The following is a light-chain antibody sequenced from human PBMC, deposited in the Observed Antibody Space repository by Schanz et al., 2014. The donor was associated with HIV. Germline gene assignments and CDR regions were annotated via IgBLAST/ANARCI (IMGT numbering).Light chain of an antibody. CDR2: GAS. V-gene: IGKV1-9*01. J-gene: IGKJ2*01. CDR3: QQFNSYPHT. Sequence: IQLTQSPSSLSASVGDRVTITCRASQDISTYLAWYQQKPGKAPKLLTYGASTLQSGVPPRFSGSGSGTDFTLTISSLQPEDFATYYCQQFNSYPHTFGQGTKLEIK. CDR1: QDISTY.